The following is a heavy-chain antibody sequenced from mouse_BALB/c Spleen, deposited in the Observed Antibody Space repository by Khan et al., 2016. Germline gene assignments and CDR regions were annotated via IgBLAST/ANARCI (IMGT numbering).Heavy chain of an antibody. D-gene: IGHD2-1*01. CDR2: INTYTGEP. CDR1: GYTLANYG. Sequence: QIQLVQSGPELKKPGETVKISCKASGYTLANYGVIWVKQAPGKGLKWMVWINTYTGEPIYADDFKGRFAFSLETSASIVYLEINNLKNEDTATYVCARDFGNYGYFDVWGAGTTVTVSS. CDR3: ARDFGNYGYFDV. V-gene: IGHV9-3-1*01. J-gene: IGHJ1*01.